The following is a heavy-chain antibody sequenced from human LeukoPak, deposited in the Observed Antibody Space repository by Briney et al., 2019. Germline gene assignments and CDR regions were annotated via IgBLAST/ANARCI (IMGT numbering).Heavy chain of an antibody. J-gene: IGHJ4*02. CDR2: ISGSGGSI. D-gene: IGHD3-9*01. V-gene: IGHV3-23*01. CDR1: GFTFSSYA. Sequence: GGSLRLSCAASGFTFSSYAMNWFRQAPGKGLEGVSAISGSGGSIYYADSVKGRFTISRDNSKNTLYLQMNSLRAEDTAVYHCAKLPYFAYFDYWGQGTLVSVSS. CDR3: AKLPYFAYFDY.